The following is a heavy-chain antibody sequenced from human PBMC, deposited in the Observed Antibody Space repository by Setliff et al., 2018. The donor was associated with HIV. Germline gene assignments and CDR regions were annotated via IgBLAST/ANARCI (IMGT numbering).Heavy chain of an antibody. CDR2: ISGSGGST. D-gene: IGHD5-12*01. Sequence: PGGSLRRSCVASGFTFSSYAMSWVRQAPGKGLEWVSGISGSGGSTYYADSVKGRFTISRDNSKNTLYLQMNSLRAEDTAVYYCAKAVGGGYAGYFDYWGQGTLVTVSS. CDR1: GFTFSSYA. J-gene: IGHJ4*02. CDR3: AKAVGGGYAGYFDY. V-gene: IGHV3-23*01.